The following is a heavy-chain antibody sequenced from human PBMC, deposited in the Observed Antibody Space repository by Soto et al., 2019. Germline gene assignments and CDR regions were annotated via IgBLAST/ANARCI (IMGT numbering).Heavy chain of an antibody. CDR2: IGGYNGNT. Sequence: VQSGGEVKKHGASVKVSCKASGYTFSNNGFTWVRQAPGQGLEWMGWIGGYNGNTNYAPKFQGRVTMTADTSTSTAHMELRGLRSDDTAVYYCATAIAATGPADSWGQGTLVTVSS. V-gene: IGHV1-18*01. J-gene: IGHJ4*02. CDR3: ATAIAATGPADS. D-gene: IGHD6-13*01. CDR1: GYTFSNNG.